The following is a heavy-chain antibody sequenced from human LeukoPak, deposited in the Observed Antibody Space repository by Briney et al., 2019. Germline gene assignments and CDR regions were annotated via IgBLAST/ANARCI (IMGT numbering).Heavy chain of an antibody. V-gene: IGHV3-9*01. CDR2: ISWNSGSI. CDR1: GFTFDDYA. CDR3: AKDNWGIGWSWNFDL. D-gene: IGHD6-19*01. J-gene: IGHJ2*01. Sequence: GGSLRLSCAASGFTFDDYAMHWVRQAPGKGLEWVSGISWNSGSIGYADSVKGRFTISRDNAKNSLYLQMNSPRAEDTALYYCAKDNWGIGWSWNFDLWGRGTLVTVSS.